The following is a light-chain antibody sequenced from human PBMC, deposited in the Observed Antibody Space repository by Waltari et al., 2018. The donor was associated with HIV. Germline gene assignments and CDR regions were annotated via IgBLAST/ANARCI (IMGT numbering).Light chain of an antibody. Sequence: AIQMPQSPTSLSGSVRDRVTITCRASQGIGNDLSWYQQKPGTPPRVLIYGASISQTGVPARFSGSGSCAHFTLTISSLQAEDLATYYCLQDYSWPYTFGQGTKVEIK. CDR3: LQDYSWPYT. V-gene: IGKV1-6*02. CDR1: QGIGND. J-gene: IGKJ2*01. CDR2: GAS.